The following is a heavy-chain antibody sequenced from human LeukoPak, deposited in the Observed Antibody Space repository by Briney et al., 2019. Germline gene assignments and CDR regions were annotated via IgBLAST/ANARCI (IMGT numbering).Heavy chain of an antibody. J-gene: IGHJ4*02. D-gene: IGHD3-22*01. V-gene: IGHV4-59*01. Sequence: SETLSLTCTISGGSISSYYWSWIRQPPGKGLEWIGYMYYSGSTNYNPSLKSRVTISVDTSRNQFSLRLSSVTAADTAVYYCAKDREYDDSCDYSGWGQGTLVTVSS. CDR2: MYYSGST. CDR1: GGSISSYY. CDR3: AKDREYDDSCDYSG.